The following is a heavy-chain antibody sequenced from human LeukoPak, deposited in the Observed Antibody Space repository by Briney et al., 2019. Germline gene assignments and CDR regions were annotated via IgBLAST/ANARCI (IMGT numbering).Heavy chain of an antibody. V-gene: IGHV1-18*01. CDR1: DYTFTNNG. CDR3: ATAGKKTAMATSLDY. Sequence: ASVKVSCKASDYTFTNNGFVWVRQAPGQGLEWMEWISAFNGHTKYAQKLHGRVTMTTEASTTTAYMELRSLRSDDTAVYYCATAGKKTAMATSLDYWGQGTLLTVSS. D-gene: IGHD5-18*01. CDR2: ISAFNGHT. J-gene: IGHJ4*02.